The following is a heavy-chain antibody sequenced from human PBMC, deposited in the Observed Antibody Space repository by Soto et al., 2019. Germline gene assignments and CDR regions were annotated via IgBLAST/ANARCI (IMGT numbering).Heavy chain of an antibody. CDR1: GGSVSSGNYY. D-gene: IGHD3-22*01. V-gene: IGHV4-61*01. CDR2: IYYSGST. Sequence: SETLSLTCTVSGGSVSSGNYYWSWLRQPPGKGLEWIGFIYYSGSTNDNPSLKSRVTIPVDTSKSQFSLKLSSVTGADTAVYFCARAIHDYDSSGYLSFDYWGQGTLVTVSS. CDR3: ARAIHDYDSSGYLSFDY. J-gene: IGHJ4*02.